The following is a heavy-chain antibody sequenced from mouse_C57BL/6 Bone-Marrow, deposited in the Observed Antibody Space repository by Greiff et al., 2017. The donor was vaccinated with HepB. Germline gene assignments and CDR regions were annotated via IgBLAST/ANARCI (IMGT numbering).Heavy chain of an antibody. D-gene: IGHD1-1*01. J-gene: IGHJ3*01. V-gene: IGHV5-6*01. CDR1: GFTFSSYG. CDR2: ISSGGSYT. CDR3: ARPNITTVVSY. Sequence: EVQRVESGGDLVKPGGSLKLSCAASGFTFSSYGMSWVRQTPDKRLEWVATISSGGSYTYYPDSVKGRFTISRDNAKNTLYLQMSSLKSEDTAMYYCARPNITTVVSYWGQGTLVTVSA.